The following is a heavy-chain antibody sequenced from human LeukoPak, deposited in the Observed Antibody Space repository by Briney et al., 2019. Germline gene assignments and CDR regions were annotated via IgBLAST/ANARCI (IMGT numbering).Heavy chain of an antibody. CDR1: GGSFSGYY. J-gene: IGHJ4*02. CDR3: ASRQRYSGSRNFDY. V-gene: IGHV4-34*01. D-gene: IGHD1-26*01. Sequence: SETLSLTCAVYGGSFSGYYWSWIRQPPGKGLEWIGEINHSGSTNYNPSLKSRVTISVDTSKNQYSLKLSSVTAADTAVYYCASRQRYSGSRNFDYWGQGTLVTVSS. CDR2: INHSGST.